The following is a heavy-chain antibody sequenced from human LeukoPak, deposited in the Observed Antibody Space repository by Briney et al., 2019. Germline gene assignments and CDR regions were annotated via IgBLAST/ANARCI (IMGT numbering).Heavy chain of an antibody. CDR1: GFTFSSYA. CDR2: ISGSGGST. D-gene: IGHD3-3*01. V-gene: IGHV3-23*01. J-gene: IGHJ4*02. Sequence: GGSLRLSCAASGFTFSSYAMSWVRQAPGKGLEWVSAISGSGGSTYYADSVKGRFTISRDNSKNTLYLQMNSLRAEDTAVYYCAKEYYDFWSGYPHDYWGQGTLVTVTS. CDR3: AKEYYDFWSGYPHDY.